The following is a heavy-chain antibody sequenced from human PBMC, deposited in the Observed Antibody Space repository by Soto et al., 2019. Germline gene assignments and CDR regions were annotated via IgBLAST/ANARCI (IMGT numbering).Heavy chain of an antibody. CDR2: IYQSGST. CDR1: GGSISSGGYA. Sequence: SETLSLTCAVSGGSISSGGYAWAWIRQPPGKGLEWVGYIYQSGSTYYNPSLKSRVTIAADRSKNQFSLNLASVTAADTAVYYCARAMVRAVIGRFPGYWGQGTLVTVSS. V-gene: IGHV4-30-2*01. J-gene: IGHJ4*02. CDR3: ARAMVRAVIGRFPGY. D-gene: IGHD3-10*01.